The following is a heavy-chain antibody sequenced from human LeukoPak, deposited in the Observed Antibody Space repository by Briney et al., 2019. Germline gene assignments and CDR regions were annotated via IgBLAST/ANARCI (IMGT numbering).Heavy chain of an antibody. V-gene: IGHV4-39*01. D-gene: IGHD5/OR15-5a*01. CDR2: IYYSGST. CDR1: GGSISSSTYY. Sequence: PSETLSLTCSVSGGSISSSTYYWGWIRQPPGKGLEWIGSIYYSGSTYYNPSLKSRVTISVDTSKNQFSPKLSSVTAADTAVYYCARSAPRSTWLFDLWGRGTLVTVSS. J-gene: IGHJ2*01. CDR3: ARSAPRSTWLFDL.